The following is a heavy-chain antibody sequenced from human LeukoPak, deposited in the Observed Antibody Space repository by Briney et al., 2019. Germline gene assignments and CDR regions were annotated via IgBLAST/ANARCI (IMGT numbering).Heavy chain of an antibody. J-gene: IGHJ3*02. CDR2: IYHSGST. V-gene: IGHV4-30-2*01. CDR3: AKADPDYDILTGYYRSAFDI. Sequence: SETLSLTCTVSGGSISSGGYYWSWIRQPPGKGLEWIGYIYHSGSTYYNPSLKSRVTISVDRSKNQFSLKLSSVTAADTAVYYCAKADPDYDILTGYYRSAFDIWGQGTMVTVSS. CDR1: GGSISSGGYY. D-gene: IGHD3-9*01.